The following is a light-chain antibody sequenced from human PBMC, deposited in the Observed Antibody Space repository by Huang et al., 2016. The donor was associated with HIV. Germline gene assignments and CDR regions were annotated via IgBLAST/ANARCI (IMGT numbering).Light chain of an antibody. CDR2: VAS. J-gene: IGKJ4*01. V-gene: IGKV3-15*01. CDR3: QQYNNWPPLT. CDR1: QSVRSN. Sequence: EIVMTQSPATLSVSPGERATLSCRASQSVRSNLAWYQQKPGQAPRLLIYVASTRATGSPARFSGSGSGTEFTLTISSLQSEDFAVYYCQQYNNWPPLTFGGGTKVEIK.